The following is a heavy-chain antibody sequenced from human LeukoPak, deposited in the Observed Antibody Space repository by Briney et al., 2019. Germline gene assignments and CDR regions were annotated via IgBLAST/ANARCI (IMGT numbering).Heavy chain of an antibody. Sequence: KAGGSLRLSCAASGFTFSNAWMSWVRLAPGKGLEWVANIKEDGTETYYVDSVKGRFTISRDNSKNTLYLQMNSLRAEDTAVYYCARDAMFDYWGQGTLVTVSS. CDR2: IKEDGTET. CDR1: GFTFSNAW. CDR3: ARDAMFDY. J-gene: IGHJ4*02. V-gene: IGHV3-7*03.